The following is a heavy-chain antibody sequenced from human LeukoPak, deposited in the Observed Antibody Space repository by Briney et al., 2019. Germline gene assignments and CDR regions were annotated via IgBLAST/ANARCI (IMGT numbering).Heavy chain of an antibody. V-gene: IGHV4-39*01. J-gene: IGHJ4*02. D-gene: IGHD3-22*01. CDR3: ARLVYYDSSGYWYYFDY. CDR2: IYYSGST. Sequence: SETLSLTCTVSAGSISSSSYYWGWIRQPPGKGLEWIGSIYYSGSTYYNPSLKSRVTISVDTSKSQFSLKLSSVTAGDTAVYYCARLVYYDSSGYWYYFDYWGQGTLVTVSS. CDR1: AGSISSSSYY.